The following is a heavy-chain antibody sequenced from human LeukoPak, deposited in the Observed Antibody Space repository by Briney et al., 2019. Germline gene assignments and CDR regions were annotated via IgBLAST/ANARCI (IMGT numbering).Heavy chain of an antibody. J-gene: IGHJ5*02. CDR3: AGGSGYLITS. D-gene: IGHD3-9*01. CDR1: GITFSSYE. CDR2: IKQDGSEK. V-gene: IGHV3-7*01. Sequence: PGGSLRLSCVASGITFSSYEMNWVRQAPGKGLEWLAIIKQDGSEKHYKGSVEGRFTISRDNAKNSLHLQMNSLRAEDTAVYYCAGGSGYLITSWGQGTLVTVSS.